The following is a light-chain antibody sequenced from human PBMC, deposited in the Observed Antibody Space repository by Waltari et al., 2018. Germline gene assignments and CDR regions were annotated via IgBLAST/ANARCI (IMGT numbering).Light chain of an antibody. CDR3: QQYYTTPF. CDR1: QRVLSSPNNKNY. CDR2: WAT. V-gene: IGKV4-1*01. J-gene: IGKJ4*01. Sequence: DIVVTHSPDSLAGSLGARATIHCTPSQRVLSSPNNKNYLAGFQQKPGQPPNLLISWATARKFGVPDRFSGSGSGTYFTLTISSLQPEDVAVYYCQQYYTTPFFGGGTKVEI.